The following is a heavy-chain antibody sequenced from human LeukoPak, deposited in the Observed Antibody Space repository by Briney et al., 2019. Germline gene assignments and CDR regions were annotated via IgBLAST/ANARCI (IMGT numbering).Heavy chain of an antibody. D-gene: IGHD6-13*01. CDR1: GFTFRNYG. J-gene: IGHJ4*02. Sequence: GGSLRLSCAASGFTFRNYGMHCLRQAPGKGLEWVAVISDDGSSKHYADSVKGRFTISRDNSNNTLYLQMNSLRAEDTAVYYYAKDRETTASGTFDYWGQGTLVTVSS. CDR2: ISDDGSSK. CDR3: AKDRETTASGTFDY. V-gene: IGHV3-30*18.